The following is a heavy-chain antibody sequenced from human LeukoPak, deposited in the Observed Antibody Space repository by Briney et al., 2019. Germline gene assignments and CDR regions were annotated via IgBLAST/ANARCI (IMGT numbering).Heavy chain of an antibody. J-gene: IGHJ6*02. CDR1: GGSTSSYY. D-gene: IGHD3-10*01. CDR3: ARLADYYGSGSYYLDV. Sequence: PSETLSLTCTVSGGSTSSYYWSWIRQPAGKGLEWIGRIYTSGSTNYNPSLKSRVTMSVDTSKNQFSLKLSSVTAADTAVYYCARLADYYGSGSYYLDVWGQGTTVTVSS. V-gene: IGHV4-4*07. CDR2: IYTSGST.